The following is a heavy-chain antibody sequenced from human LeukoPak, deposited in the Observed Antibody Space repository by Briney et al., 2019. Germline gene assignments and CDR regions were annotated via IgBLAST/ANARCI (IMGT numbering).Heavy chain of an antibody. CDR1: DASISSYS. D-gene: IGHD2-2*02. V-gene: IGHV4-4*07. CDR3: ARWGNVAAAIGLENNYLDY. Sequence: SETLSLTCTVSDASISSYSWTWIRRPAGKGLEWIGHIYTSGSTNYNPSLKSRVTISVDTSKNQFSLKLSSVTAADTAVYYCARWGNVAAAIGLENNYLDYWGQGILVTVSS. CDR2: IYTSGST. J-gene: IGHJ4*02.